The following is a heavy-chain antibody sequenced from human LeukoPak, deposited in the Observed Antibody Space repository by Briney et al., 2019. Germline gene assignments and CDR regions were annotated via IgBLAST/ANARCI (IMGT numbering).Heavy chain of an antibody. J-gene: IGHJ4*02. D-gene: IGHD6-13*01. V-gene: IGHV4-39*01. CDR3: ARQGYSSSHDY. CDR1: GGSISSSSYY. Sequence: PSETLSLTCTVSGGSISSSSYYWGWIRQPPGKGLEWIGSIYYSGSTYYNPSLKSRVTISVDTSKNQFSLKLSSVTAADTAVYYCARQGYSSSHDYWGQGTLVTVSS. CDR2: IYYSGST.